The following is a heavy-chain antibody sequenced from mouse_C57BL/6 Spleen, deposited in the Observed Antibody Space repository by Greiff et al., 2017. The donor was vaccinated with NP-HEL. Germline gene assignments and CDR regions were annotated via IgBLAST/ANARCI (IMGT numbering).Heavy chain of an antibody. CDR3: TKGTTVVGFDY. CDR2: IYPGNSDT. D-gene: IGHD1-1*01. V-gene: IGHV1-5*01. CDR1: GYTFTSYW. Sequence: VQLQQSGTVLARPGASVKMSCKTSGYTFTSYWMHWVKQRPGQGLEWIGAIYPGNSDTSYNQKFKGKAKLTAVTSASTAYMELSSLTNEDSAVYYCTKGTTVVGFDYWGQGTTLTVSS. J-gene: IGHJ2*01.